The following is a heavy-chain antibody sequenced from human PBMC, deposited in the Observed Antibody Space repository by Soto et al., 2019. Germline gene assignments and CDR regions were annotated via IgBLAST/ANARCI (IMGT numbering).Heavy chain of an antibody. CDR1: GYTFTSYG. CDR3: ARDLGQQLFDY. Sequence: QVQLVQSGAEVKKPGASVKVSCKASGYTFTSYGISWVRQAPGQGLEWMGWVSAYNGNKKYGQQLQGRVSMTTDTSTSRAYMELRSLRSDDTAVYYCARDLGQQLFDYWGQGTLVTVSS. CDR2: VSAYNGNK. V-gene: IGHV1-18*01. D-gene: IGHD6-13*01. J-gene: IGHJ4*02.